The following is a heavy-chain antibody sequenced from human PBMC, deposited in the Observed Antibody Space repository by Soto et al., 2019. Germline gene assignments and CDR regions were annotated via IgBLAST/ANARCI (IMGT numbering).Heavy chain of an antibody. J-gene: IGHJ6*03. CDR2: IYYSGST. Sequence: QVQLQESGPGLVKPSETLSLTCTVSGGSISSYYWSWIRQPPGKGLEWIGYIYYSGSTNYNPSLRSRVTISVDTSKNHFSLKLSSVTAADTAMYYCARVVGHYYGSGSYGSYYYYMDVWGKGTTVTVSS. D-gene: IGHD3-10*01. CDR1: GGSISSYY. V-gene: IGHV4-59*01. CDR3: ARVVGHYYGSGSYGSYYYYMDV.